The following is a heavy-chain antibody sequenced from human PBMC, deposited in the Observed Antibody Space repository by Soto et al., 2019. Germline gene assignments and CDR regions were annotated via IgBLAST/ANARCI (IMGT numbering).Heavy chain of an antibody. V-gene: IGHV1-18*01. CDR1: GYTFTSYG. D-gene: IGHD6-13*01. CDR2: ISAYNGNT. Sequence: ASVKVSCKASGYTFTSYGISWVRQAPGQGLEWMGWISAYNGNTNYAQKLQGRVTISVDTSKNQFSLKLSSVTAADTAVYYCARGQARPPRYSSSKYYFDYWGQGTLVTVSS. J-gene: IGHJ4*02. CDR3: ARGQARPPRYSSSKYYFDY.